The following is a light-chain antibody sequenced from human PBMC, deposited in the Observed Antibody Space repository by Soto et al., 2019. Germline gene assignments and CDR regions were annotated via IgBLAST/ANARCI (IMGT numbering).Light chain of an antibody. CDR1: QSVSSGY. CDR3: QQYGSSSLT. J-gene: IGKJ4*01. Sequence: EIVLTQSPATLSLSPGERAALFCGASQSVSSGYLAWYQQKPGLAPRLLIYDTSSRAAGIPDRFSGSGSGTDFTLTISRLEPEDFAVYYCQQYGSSSLTFGGGTKVDIK. CDR2: DTS. V-gene: IGKV3D-20*01.